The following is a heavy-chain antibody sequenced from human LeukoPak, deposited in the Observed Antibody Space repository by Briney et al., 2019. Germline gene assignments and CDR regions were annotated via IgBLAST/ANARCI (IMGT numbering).Heavy chain of an antibody. CDR3: AKAGGFGGYVTS. Sequence: ESLKILRQGFGFRFTSYWHGWGRQMPGKGLEGMGISYSGDSDTRYSPSFQGQVTISGDKSISHAYLQLSRLKASDTAMAYLAKAGGFGGYVTSWGQGTLVTVSS. D-gene: IGHD5-12*01. V-gene: IGHV5-51*01. J-gene: IGHJ4*02. CDR1: GFRFTSYW. CDR2: SYSGDSDT.